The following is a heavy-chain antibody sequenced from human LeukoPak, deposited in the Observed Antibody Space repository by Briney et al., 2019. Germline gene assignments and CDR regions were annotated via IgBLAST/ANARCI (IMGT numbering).Heavy chain of an antibody. D-gene: IGHD3-10*01. CDR2: FYSGGST. CDR1: GFTFSSYN. J-gene: IGHJ5*01. V-gene: IGHV3-66*01. Sequence: PGGSLRLSCAASGFTFSSYNMNWVRQAPGKGLEGVSVFYSGGSTYYADSVKGRFTISRDNSKNTMYLQMNSLRAEDTAVYYCAREYGNSWYDSWGQGTLVIVSS. CDR3: AREYGNSWYDS.